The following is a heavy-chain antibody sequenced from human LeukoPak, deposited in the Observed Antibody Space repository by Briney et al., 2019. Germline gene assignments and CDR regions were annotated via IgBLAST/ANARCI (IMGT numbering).Heavy chain of an antibody. J-gene: IGHJ4*02. Sequence: GSLRLFCAGAWVTLSCHGIHRVRQASSPGLGLGAGNSNDGDHKYHADSVKGRFTISRDNSKNTLYLQMNSLRVEDTAVYYCARMRGRYCSSNGCYVEYWGQGALVTVSS. V-gene: IGHV3-30*06. CDR1: WVTLSCHG. D-gene: IGHD2-2*01. CDR2: NSNDGDHK. CDR3: ARMRGRYCSSNGCYVEY.